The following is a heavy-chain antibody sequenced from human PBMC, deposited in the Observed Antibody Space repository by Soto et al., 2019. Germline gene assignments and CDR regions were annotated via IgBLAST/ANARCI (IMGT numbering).Heavy chain of an antibody. J-gene: IGHJ4*02. CDR1: GFSLTDYY. CDR2: ISNSGTII. V-gene: IGHV3-11*01. Sequence: QVQLVESGGGLVKPGGSLRLSCTASGFSLTDYYMNWIRQAPGKGLEWVSYISNSGTIIYYADSVKGRFTISRDNAKDSLYLQMNSLRAEDTAVYYGARGNHYFDYWGQGTLVTVSS. CDR3: ARGNHYFDY.